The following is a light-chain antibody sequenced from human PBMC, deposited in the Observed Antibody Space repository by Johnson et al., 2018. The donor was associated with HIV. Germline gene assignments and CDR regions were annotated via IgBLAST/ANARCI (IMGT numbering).Light chain of an antibody. CDR3: AALDDCLHGPLYV. CDR1: TSNIGNNY. Sequence: QSVLTQPPSVSAAPGQKVTISCSGTTSNIGNNYVSWYQQLPGTAPKLLIYDNNKRPSGVPDRFSGSKSGTSASLAISGLQSEDEDDYYCAALDDCLHGPLYVYGTWNKVT. J-gene: IGLJ1*01. V-gene: IGLV1-51*01. CDR2: DNN.